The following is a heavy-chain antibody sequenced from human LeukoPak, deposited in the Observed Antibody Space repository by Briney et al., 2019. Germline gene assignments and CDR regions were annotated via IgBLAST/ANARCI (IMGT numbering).Heavy chain of an antibody. CDR3: TRELITFGGVIVMADY. Sequence: GGSLRLSCAASGFTFSDYYMSWIRQAPGEGLEWVGFIRSKAYGGTTEYAASVKGRFTISRDDSKSVAYLQMNSLKTEDTAVYYCTRELITFGGVIVMADYWGQGTLVTVSS. CDR1: GFTFSDYY. V-gene: IGHV3-49*03. J-gene: IGHJ4*02. CDR2: IRSKAYGGTT. D-gene: IGHD3-16*02.